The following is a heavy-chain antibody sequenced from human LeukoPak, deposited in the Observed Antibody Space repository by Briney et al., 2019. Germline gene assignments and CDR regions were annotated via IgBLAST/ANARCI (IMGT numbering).Heavy chain of an antibody. D-gene: IGHD2-21*02. J-gene: IGHJ4*02. CDR2: VTGRGDNT. Sequence: GGSLRLSCTASGFTFSSYTISWVRQAPGRGMEWVSAVTGRGDNTDYADSVKGRFTVSRDNSRNTLYLQMNSLRVEDTAVYYCAKSFGDWPNPFDYWGQGTLVTVSS. CDR1: GFTFSSYT. V-gene: IGHV3-23*01. CDR3: AKSFGDWPNPFDY.